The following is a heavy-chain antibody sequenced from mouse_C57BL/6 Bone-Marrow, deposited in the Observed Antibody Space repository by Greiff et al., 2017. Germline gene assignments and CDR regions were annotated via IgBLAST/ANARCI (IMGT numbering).Heavy chain of an antibody. CDR2: ISDGGSYT. D-gene: IGHD1-1*01. Sequence: EVKLVESGGGLVKPGGSLKLSCAASGFTFSSYAMSWVRQTPEKRLEWVATISDGGSYTYYPDNVKGRFTISRDNAKNNRYLQMSHLKSEDTAMYYCARDQGGSPDYWGQGTTLTVSS. J-gene: IGHJ2*01. CDR3: ARDQGGSPDY. V-gene: IGHV5-4*01. CDR1: GFTFSSYA.